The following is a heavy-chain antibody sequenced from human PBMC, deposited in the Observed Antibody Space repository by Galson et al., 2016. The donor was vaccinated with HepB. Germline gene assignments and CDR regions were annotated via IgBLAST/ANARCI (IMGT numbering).Heavy chain of an antibody. J-gene: IGHJ4*02. V-gene: IGHV1-18*01. CDR3: VRVRNYDFLSQQPDY. D-gene: IGHD3-3*01. CDR1: GYTFTTYG. CDR2: ISAYSGNT. Sequence: SVKVSCKASGYTFTTYGISWVRQAPGQGLEWMGWISAYSGNTNYAQKLQGRVTMTTDTSTRTAYMELRSLRYGDTAVYYCVRVRNYDFLSQQPDYWGQGTLVTVSS.